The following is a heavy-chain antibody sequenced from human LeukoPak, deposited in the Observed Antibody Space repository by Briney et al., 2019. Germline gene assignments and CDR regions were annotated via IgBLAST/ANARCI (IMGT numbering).Heavy chain of an antibody. CDR2: IYYSGST. V-gene: IGHV4-59*11. D-gene: IGHD6-13*01. Sequence: SETLSLTCTVSGGSISSHYWSWIRQPPGKGLEWIGYIYYSGSTNYNPSLKSRVTISVDTSKNQFSLKLSSVTAADTAVYYCARRSAAGIAFDYWGQGTLVTVSS. J-gene: IGHJ4*02. CDR1: GGSISSHY. CDR3: ARRSAAGIAFDY.